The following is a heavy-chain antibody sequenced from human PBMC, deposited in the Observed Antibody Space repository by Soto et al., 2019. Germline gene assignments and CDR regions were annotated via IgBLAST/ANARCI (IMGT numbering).Heavy chain of an antibody. CDR2: ISAYNGNT. CDR3: ARAPLYYYDSSGYYFTGYYYYYGMDV. CDR1: GYTFTSYG. Sequence: GASVKVSCKASGYTFTSYGISCVRQAPGQGLEWMGWISAYNGNTNYAQKLQGRVTMTTDTSTSTAYMELRSLRSDDTAVYYCARAPLYYYDSSGYYFTGYYYYYGMDVWGQGTTVTVSS. V-gene: IGHV1-18*01. J-gene: IGHJ6*02. D-gene: IGHD3-22*01.